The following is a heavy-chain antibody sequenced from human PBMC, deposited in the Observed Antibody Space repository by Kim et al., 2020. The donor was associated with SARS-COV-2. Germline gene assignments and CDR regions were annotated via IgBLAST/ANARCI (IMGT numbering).Heavy chain of an antibody. CDR2: ISYDGSNK. J-gene: IGHJ6*02. CDR3: ARTHCSSTSCFYYYYGMDG. D-gene: IGHD2-2*01. CDR1: GFTFSSYA. V-gene: IGHV3-30*04. Sequence: GGSLRLSCAASGFTFSSYAMHWVRQAPGKGLEWVAVISYDGSNKYYADSVKGRFTISRDNSKNTLYLQMNSLRAEDTAVYYCARTHCSSTSCFYYYYGMDGWGQGNTVTVSS.